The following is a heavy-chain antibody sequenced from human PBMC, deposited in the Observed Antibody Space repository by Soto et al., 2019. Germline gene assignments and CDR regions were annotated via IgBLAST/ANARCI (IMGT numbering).Heavy chain of an antibody. J-gene: IGHJ4*02. CDR1: GFIFSSYW. Sequence: EVQLVESGGGLVQPGGSLRLSCSASGFIFSSYWMSWLRQAPGKGLEWVASMNEYGSERYYVDSVKGRFTISRDNAKNALYAHMNRVRAEGPAVEYCARASGGDKADSWGEVTLVTVSS. CDR3: ARASGGDKADS. D-gene: IGHD3-16*01. CDR2: MNEYGSER. V-gene: IGHV3-7*04.